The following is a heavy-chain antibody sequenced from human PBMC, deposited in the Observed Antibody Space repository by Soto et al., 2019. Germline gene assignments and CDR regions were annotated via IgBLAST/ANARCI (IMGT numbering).Heavy chain of an antibody. Sequence: EVQLVESGGGLVPPGGSLRLSCAASGLTFRSYWMHWVRQAPGKGLVWVSRINSDGSSTSDADSVKGRFTISRDDAKNTLYLQMNSLRAEDTAVYYCARLYDFGSGSYYYYYGMDVWGQGTTVTVSS. CDR2: INSDGSST. CDR1: GLTFRSYW. J-gene: IGHJ6*02. CDR3: ARLYDFGSGSYYYYYGMDV. V-gene: IGHV3-74*01. D-gene: IGHD3-3*01.